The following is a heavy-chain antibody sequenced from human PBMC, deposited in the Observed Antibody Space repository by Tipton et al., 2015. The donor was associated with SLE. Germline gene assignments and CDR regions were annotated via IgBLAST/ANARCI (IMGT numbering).Heavy chain of an antibody. CDR3: TSRSWEGPNYYIMDV. CDR2: INADNGYT. V-gene: IGHV1-3*01. Sequence: QSGAEVKKPGASVKVSCKASGYSSTKYAMHWVRQAPGQRLEWMGWINADNGYTEYSENFQGRVTITRDTAATTVYLDLSSLRSEDTAVYYCTSRSWEGPNYYIMDVWGQGTAVTVSS. J-gene: IGHJ6*02. D-gene: IGHD6-13*01. CDR1: GYSSTKYA.